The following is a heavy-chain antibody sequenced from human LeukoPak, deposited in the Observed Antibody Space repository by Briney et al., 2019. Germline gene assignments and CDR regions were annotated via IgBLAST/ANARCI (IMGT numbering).Heavy chain of an antibody. CDR2: IYHSGST. J-gene: IGHJ4*02. D-gene: IGHD6-19*01. CDR3: ASPFFERDSSGWSYRDGL. V-gene: IGHV4-30-2*01. Sequence: SGTLSLTCAVSGGSISSGGYSWSWIRQPPGKGLEWIGYIYHSGSTYYNPSLKSRVTISVDRSKNQFSLKLSSVTAADTALYYCASPFFERDSSGWSYRDGLWGQGTLVTVSS. CDR1: GGSISSGGYS.